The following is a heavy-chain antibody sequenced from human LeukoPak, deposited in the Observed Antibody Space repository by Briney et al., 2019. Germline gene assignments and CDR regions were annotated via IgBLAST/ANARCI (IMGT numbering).Heavy chain of an antibody. Sequence: PSETLSLTCTVSGGSISSYYWSWIRQPPGKGLELIGYIYYSGSTNYNPSLKSRVTISVDTSKNQFSLKLSSVTAADTAVYYCARPGVGSGRYGAFDIWGQGTMVTVSS. CDR3: ARPGVGSGRYGAFDI. D-gene: IGHD5-18*01. CDR2: IYYSGST. V-gene: IGHV4-59*08. J-gene: IGHJ3*02. CDR1: GGSISSYY.